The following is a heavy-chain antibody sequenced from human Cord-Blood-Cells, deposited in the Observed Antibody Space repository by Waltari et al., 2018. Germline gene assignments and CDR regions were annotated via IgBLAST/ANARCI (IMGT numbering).Heavy chain of an antibody. V-gene: IGHV1-2*02. Sequence: QVQLVQSGAEVKKPGASVKVSCKASGYTFTGYYMHWVRQAPGQGLEWMGWINPNSVGTNYAQKFQGRVTMTRDTSSSTAYMELSRLRSDDTAVYYCARETNSTPLDYRGQGTLVTVSS. CDR2: INPNSVGT. D-gene: IGHD4-17*01. CDR3: ARETNSTPLDY. J-gene: IGHJ4*02. CDR1: GYTFTGYY.